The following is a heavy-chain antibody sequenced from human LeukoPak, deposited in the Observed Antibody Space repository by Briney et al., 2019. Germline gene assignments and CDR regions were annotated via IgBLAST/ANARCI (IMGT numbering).Heavy chain of an antibody. J-gene: IGHJ2*01. CDR3: ARVVSQAAPDWYMDV. Sequence: SETLSLTCDVSGYAIGSSHYWGWVRQPPGRGLQWIGHVNLHGTRVYNESLRGRVTISIEASKSRFSLRLTSVTGADAGIYYCARVVSQAAPDWYMDVWGGGTVVIVSS. V-gene: IGHV4-38-2*01. CDR2: VNLHGTR. D-gene: IGHD2-21*01. CDR1: GYAIGSSHY.